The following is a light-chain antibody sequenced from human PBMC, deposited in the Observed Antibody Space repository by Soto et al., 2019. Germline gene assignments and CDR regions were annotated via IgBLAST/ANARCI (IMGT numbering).Light chain of an antibody. J-gene: IGKJ1*01. CDR1: QSVSSSY. CDR2: DAS. V-gene: IGKV3-20*01. CDR3: QQYGSTPRT. Sequence: EIVMPQSPATLSVSPGERATLSCRASQSVSSSYLALYQQKPGQAPRLLIYDASRRATGIPDRFSGSGSGTDFTLTISRLEPEDFAVYYCQQYGSTPRTFGQGTKVDIK.